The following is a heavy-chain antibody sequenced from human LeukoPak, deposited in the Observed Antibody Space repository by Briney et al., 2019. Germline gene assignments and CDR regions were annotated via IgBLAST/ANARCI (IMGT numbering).Heavy chain of an antibody. CDR2: ISSSSGDI. Sequence: GGSLRLSCAASGFVFSTHSMNWVRRAPGKGLEWVSWISSSSGDIYYAESVRGRFTISRDDAKNSLYLQMNNVRDEDTAVYYCVRDADGGNSWFDSWGQGTLVTVSS. J-gene: IGHJ5*01. CDR1: GFVFSTHS. V-gene: IGHV3-21*01. D-gene: IGHD4-23*01. CDR3: VRDADGGNSWFDS.